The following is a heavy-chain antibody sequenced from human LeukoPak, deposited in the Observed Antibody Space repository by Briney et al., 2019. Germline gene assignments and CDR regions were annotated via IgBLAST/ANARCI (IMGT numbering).Heavy chain of an antibody. J-gene: IGHJ5*02. CDR3: ARDLYCSGGSCYSFRFDP. CDR2: MNPNSGNT. D-gene: IGHD2-15*01. CDR1: GGTFSIYA. V-gene: IGHV1-8*02. Sequence: ASVKVSCKASGGTFSIYAINWARQAPGQGLEWMGWMNPNSGNTGYAQKFQGRVTITRNTSISTAYMELSSLRSEDTAVYYCARDLYCSGGSCYSFRFDPWGQGTLVTVSS.